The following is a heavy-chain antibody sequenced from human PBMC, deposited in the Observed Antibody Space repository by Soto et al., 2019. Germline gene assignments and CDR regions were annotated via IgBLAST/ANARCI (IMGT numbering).Heavy chain of an antibody. CDR2: IYYSGST. V-gene: IGHV4-59*01. Sequence: QVQLQESGPGLVKPSETLSLTCTVSGGSISSYYWSWIRQPPGKGLEWIGYIYYSGSTNYNPSLKSPVTISVDTSKNQFSLKLSSVTAADTAVYYCARDRGGSGGEWADAFDIWGQGTMVTVSS. D-gene: IGHD3-10*01. CDR3: ARDRGGSGGEWADAFDI. CDR1: GGSISSYY. J-gene: IGHJ3*02.